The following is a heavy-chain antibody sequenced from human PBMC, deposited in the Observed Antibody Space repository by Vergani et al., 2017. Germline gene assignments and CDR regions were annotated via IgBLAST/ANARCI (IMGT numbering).Heavy chain of an antibody. CDR2: INPNSGGT. D-gene: IGHD3-10*01. CDR1: GYTFTGYY. CDR3: ARVGMVRGVRYNWFDP. J-gene: IGHJ5*02. Sequence: QVQLVQSGAEVKKPGASVKVSCKASGYTFTGYYMHWVRQAPGQGLEWMGWINPNSGGTNYAQKFQGRGTMTRDTSISTAYMELSRLRSDDTAVYYCARVGMVRGVRYNWFDPWGQGTLVTVSS. V-gene: IGHV1-2*02.